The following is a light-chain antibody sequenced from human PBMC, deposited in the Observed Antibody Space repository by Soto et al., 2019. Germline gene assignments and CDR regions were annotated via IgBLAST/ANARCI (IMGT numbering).Light chain of an antibody. J-gene: IGKJ1*01. Sequence: MVMTQSPATLSVSPGERATFSCRASQNIYSNIAWYQQRPGQAPRLLIYRASTRATGVPARFSGSGSGTEFTLTISRMKSEDFAVYSCLQYHTLWAFGQGTQVDIK. CDR1: QNIYSN. CDR3: LQYHTLWA. V-gene: IGKV3-15*01. CDR2: RAS.